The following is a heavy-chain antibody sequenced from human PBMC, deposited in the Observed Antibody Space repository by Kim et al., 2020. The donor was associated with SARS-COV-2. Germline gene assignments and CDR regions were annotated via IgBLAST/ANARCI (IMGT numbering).Heavy chain of an antibody. Sequence: GGSLRLSCAASGFTFSSYEMNWVRQAPGKGLEWVSYISSSGSTIYYADSVKGRFTISRDNAKNSLYLQMNSLRAEDTAVYYCARDRHAAGPPYYYYYYGMDVWGQGTTVTVSS. J-gene: IGHJ6*02. CDR1: GFTFSSYE. V-gene: IGHV3-48*03. CDR2: ISSSGSTI. CDR3: ARDRHAAGPPYYYYYYGMDV. D-gene: IGHD6-13*01.